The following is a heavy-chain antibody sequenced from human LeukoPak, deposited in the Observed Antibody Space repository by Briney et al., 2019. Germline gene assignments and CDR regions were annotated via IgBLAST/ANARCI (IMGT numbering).Heavy chain of an antibody. J-gene: IGHJ4*02. V-gene: IGHV4-34*01. CDR1: GGSFSGYY. CDR2: INHSGST. D-gene: IGHD2-2*01. Sequence: SETLSLTCAVYGGSFSGYYWSWIRQPPGKGLEWIGEINHSGSTNYNPSLKSRVTISVEPSKNQFSLKLSSVTAADTAVYYCARARRRQKAVYCSSTSCYSYFDYWGQGTLVTVSS. CDR3: ARARRRQKAVYCSSTSCYSYFDY.